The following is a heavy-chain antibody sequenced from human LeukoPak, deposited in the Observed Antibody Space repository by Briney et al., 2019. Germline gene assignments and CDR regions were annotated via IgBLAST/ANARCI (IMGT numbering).Heavy chain of an antibody. J-gene: IGHJ4*02. D-gene: IGHD3-9*01. CDR2: IYYSGST. CDR3: ARTRYNILTGYYFDY. CDR1: GGSMSSYY. V-gene: IGHV4-59*01. Sequence: SETLSLTCSVSGGSMSSYYWSWIRQPPGKGLEWIGYIYYSGSTNYNPSLRSRVTISVDTSKDQFSLRLTSVTAAGTAVYYCARTRYNILTGYYFDYWGQGTLVTVSS.